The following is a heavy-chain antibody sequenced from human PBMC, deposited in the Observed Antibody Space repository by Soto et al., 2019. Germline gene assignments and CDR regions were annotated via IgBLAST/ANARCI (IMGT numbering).Heavy chain of an antibody. J-gene: IGHJ4*02. CDR1: GFTVRSNY. CDR3: AKGAWLDS. V-gene: IGHV3-66*01. CDR2: IHSGGRT. Sequence: GGSLRLSCAASGFTVRSNYMSWVRQAPGKGLEWVSVIHSGGRTYYADSVKGRFTISRDTSKNTLYLQMNSLRAENTAVYYCAKGAWLDSWGQGSLVTVSS.